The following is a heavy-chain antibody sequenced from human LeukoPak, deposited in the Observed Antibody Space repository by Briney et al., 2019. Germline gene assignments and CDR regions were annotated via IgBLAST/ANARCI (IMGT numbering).Heavy chain of an antibody. D-gene: IGHD5-18*01. J-gene: IGHJ4*02. V-gene: IGHV4-34*01. CDR3: ARVNLRGYSYGADY. CDR2: INHSRST. Sequence: SETLSLTCAVYGGSFSGYYWSWIRQPPGKGLEWIGEINHSRSTNYNPSLKSRVTISVDTSKNQFSLKLSSVTAADTAVYYCARVNLRGYSYGADYWGRGTLVTVSS. CDR1: GGSFSGYY.